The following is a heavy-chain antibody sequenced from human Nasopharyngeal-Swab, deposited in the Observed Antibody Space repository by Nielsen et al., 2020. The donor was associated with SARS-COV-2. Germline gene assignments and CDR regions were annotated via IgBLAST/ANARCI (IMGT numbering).Heavy chain of an antibody. CDR3: ARAGDFWSGYYYPGFDY. CDR2: IYPGDSDT. D-gene: IGHD3-3*01. V-gene: IGHV5-51*01. J-gene: IGHJ4*02. Sequence: GGSLRLSCKGSGYSFTSYWIGWVRQMPGKGLEWMGIIYPGDSDTRYSPSFQGQVTISADKSISTAYLQWSSLKASDTAMYYCARAGDFWSGYYYPGFDYWGQGTLVTVSS. CDR1: GYSFTSYW.